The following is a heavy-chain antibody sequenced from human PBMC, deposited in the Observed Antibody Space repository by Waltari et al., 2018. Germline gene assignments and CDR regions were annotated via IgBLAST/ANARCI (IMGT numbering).Heavy chain of an antibody. D-gene: IGHD6-13*01. V-gene: IGHV1-8*01. CDR3: ARGRGIAAAWSFGY. CDR2: MKPNRGKT. J-gene: IGHJ4*02. CDR1: GYTFTSYD. Sequence: QVQLVQSGAEVKKPGASVKVSCKASGYTFTSYDINWVRQATGQGLEWMGWMKPNRGKTCYAQKFQGRVTMTRNTSISTAYMELSSLRSEDTAVYYCARGRGIAAAWSFGYWGQGTLVTVSS.